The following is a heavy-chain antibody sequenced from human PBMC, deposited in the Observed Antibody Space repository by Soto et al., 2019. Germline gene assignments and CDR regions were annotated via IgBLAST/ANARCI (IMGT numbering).Heavy chain of an antibody. CDR2: ISTYASST. CDR1: GFTFSSYW. Sequence: EVQLVESGGGLVQPGGSLRLSCAASGFTFSSYWMHWVRQAPGKGLVWVSSISTYASSTSYADPVKGRFTITRDNAKNTLNLQMNSVRAEDTAVYYCARLPNKSPQNWGQGTLVSVSP. CDR3: ARLPNKSPQN. V-gene: IGHV3-74*01. J-gene: IGHJ1*01.